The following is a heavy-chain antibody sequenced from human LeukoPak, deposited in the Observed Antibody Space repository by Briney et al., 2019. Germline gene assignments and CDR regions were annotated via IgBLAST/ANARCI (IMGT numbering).Heavy chain of an antibody. J-gene: IGHJ4*02. V-gene: IGHV1-69*13. CDR1: GGTFSIYA. Sequence: ASVKVSSKASGGTFSIYAISWVRQAPGQGLEWMGGIIPIFGTANYAQKFQGRVTITADESTSTAYMELSSLRSEDTAVYYCARGGSGAHDYWGQGTLVTVSS. D-gene: IGHD3-10*01. CDR3: ARGGSGAHDY. CDR2: IIPIFGTA.